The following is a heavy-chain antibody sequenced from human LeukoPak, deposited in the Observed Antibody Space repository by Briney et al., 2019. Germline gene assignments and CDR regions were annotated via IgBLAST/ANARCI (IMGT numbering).Heavy chain of an antibody. J-gene: IGHJ3*02. CDR1: GYSISSGYY. CDR3: ASPANAFDI. V-gene: IGHV4-38-2*01. Sequence: SETLSLTCAVPGYSISSGYYWGWIRQPPGKGLEWIGSIYHSGSTYYNPPLKSRVTISVDTSKNQFSLKLSSVTAADTAVYYCASPANAFDIWGQGTMVTVSS. CDR2: IYHSGST.